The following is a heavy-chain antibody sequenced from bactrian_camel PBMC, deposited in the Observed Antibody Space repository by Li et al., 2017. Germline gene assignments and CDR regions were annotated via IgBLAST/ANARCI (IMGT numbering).Heavy chain of an antibody. V-gene: IGHV3S13*01. Sequence: DVQLVESGGDLAQPGGSLKLSCVASGFTFGRYYVRWVRQAPGKGLEWVSTIYTGDGTTNSADSVKGRFTISRDNTKNMLYLQMNSLKSEDTALYYCAAGDEHGYTDALHYWGQGTQVTVS. CDR1: GFTFGRYY. D-gene: IGHD5*01. CDR3: AAGDEHGYTDALHY. CDR2: IYTGDGTT. J-gene: IGHJ4*01.